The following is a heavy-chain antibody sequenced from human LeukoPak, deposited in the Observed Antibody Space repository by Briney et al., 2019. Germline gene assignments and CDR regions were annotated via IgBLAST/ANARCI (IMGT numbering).Heavy chain of an antibody. CDR2: INSNSGGT. CDR1: GYTFTGYH. J-gene: IGHJ4*02. Sequence: ASVKVSCKASGYTFTGYHIHWVRQAPGRGLEWMGWINSNSGGTNLAQKFQGRLTVTRDTSTSTVYMELTSLISDDTPVYYCARLLAEGGDYWGQGTLVTVSS. CDR3: ARLLAEGGDY. D-gene: IGHD3-16*01. V-gene: IGHV1-2*02.